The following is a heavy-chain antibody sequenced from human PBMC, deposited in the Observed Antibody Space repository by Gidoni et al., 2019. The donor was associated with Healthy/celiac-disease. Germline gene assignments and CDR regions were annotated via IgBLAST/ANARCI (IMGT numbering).Heavy chain of an antibody. V-gene: IGHV3-72*01. CDR2: TRNKANSYTT. CDR3: ARADFNYYYYYMDV. CDR1: GFTFRDHY. D-gene: IGHD2-21*02. J-gene: IGHJ6*03. Sequence: EVQLVESGGGLVQPGGSLRLSCAASGFTFRDHYMEWVRQAPGKGLEWVGRTRNKANSYTTEYAASVKGRFTISRDDSKNSLYLQMNSLKTEDTAVYYCARADFNYYYYYMDVWGKGTTVTVSS.